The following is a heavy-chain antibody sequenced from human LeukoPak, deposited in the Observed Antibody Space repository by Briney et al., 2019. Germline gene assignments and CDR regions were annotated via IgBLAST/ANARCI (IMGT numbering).Heavy chain of an antibody. D-gene: IGHD1-26*01. V-gene: IGHV3-66*01. CDR1: GFTVSTNY. J-gene: IGHJ4*02. CDR2: IYSSGST. Sequence: GGSLRLSRAASGFTVSTNYMSWVRQAPGKGLEWVSTIYSSGSTYFADSVKGRFTISRDNSKNTVYLQMNSLRADDTAVYYCARGRQTGGTYYPYDYWGQGTLVTVSS. CDR3: ARGRQTGGTYYPYDY.